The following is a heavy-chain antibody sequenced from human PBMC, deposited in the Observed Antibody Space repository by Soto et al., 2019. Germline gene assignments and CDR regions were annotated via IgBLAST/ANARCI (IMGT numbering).Heavy chain of an antibody. Sequence: QVQLVQSGAEVMKPGSSVKVSCKASGDTFNNYTISWVRQAPGQGLEWMGRIIPLLGIANYAQKFQGRVTITADKSTSKAYMELSSLRSEDTSVYYCARGCPALHAGWVLQAFDIWGQGTMVTVSS. J-gene: IGHJ3*02. D-gene: IGHD2-15*01. CDR2: IIPLLGIA. CDR3: ARGCPALHAGWVLQAFDI. CDR1: GDTFNNYT. V-gene: IGHV1-69*02.